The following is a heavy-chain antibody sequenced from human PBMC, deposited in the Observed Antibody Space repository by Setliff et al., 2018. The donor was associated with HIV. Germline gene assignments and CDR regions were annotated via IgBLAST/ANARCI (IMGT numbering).Heavy chain of an antibody. CDR2: ISAYNGDT. J-gene: IGHJ3*02. D-gene: IGHD3-10*01. CDR3: ARDSLPYYYGSGTDSFDI. V-gene: IGHV1-18*01. CDR1: GYTLTSYD. Sequence: ASVKVSCKASGYTLTSYDISWVRQAPGQGLEWMGWISAYNGDTNFAQKLQGRVTMTTDTSTSTAYMELRSLRSDDTAVYYCARDSLPYYYGSGTDSFDIWGQGTMVTVSS.